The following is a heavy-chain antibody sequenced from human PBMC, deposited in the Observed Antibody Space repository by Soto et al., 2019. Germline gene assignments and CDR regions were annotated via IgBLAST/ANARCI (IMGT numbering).Heavy chain of an antibody. CDR1: GFTFSSYV. D-gene: IGHD3-22*01. CDR3: AKGLYDNSGYYYTN. J-gene: IGHJ4*02. V-gene: IGHV3-23*01. Sequence: PGGSLRLSCAASGFTFSSYVMIWVRQAPGKGLEWVSSISGSGGTPYYEDSVEGRFTISRDNSKDTLFLQMHSLRAEDTAVYFCAKGLYDNSGYYYTNWGQGTLVTVSS. CDR2: ISGSGGTP.